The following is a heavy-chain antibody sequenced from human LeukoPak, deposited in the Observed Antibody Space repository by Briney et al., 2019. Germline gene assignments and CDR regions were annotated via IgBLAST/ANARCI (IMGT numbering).Heavy chain of an antibody. J-gene: IGHJ2*01. CDR2: ISNDASNK. V-gene: IGHV3-30*18. CDR1: GFPFSSYA. Sequence: PGGSLRLSCAASGFPFSSYAMHWVRQAPGKGLEWVAAISNDASNKDYADSVKGRFTISRDNSKNTLYLQMNSLRVDDTAVYYCAKPLHYYYSNVAWYFDLWGRGTVVTVSS. D-gene: IGHD3-22*01. CDR3: AKPLHYYYSNVAWYFDL.